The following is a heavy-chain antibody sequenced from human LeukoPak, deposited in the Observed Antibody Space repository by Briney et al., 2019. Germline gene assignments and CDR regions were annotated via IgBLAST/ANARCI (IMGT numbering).Heavy chain of an antibody. D-gene: IGHD5-18*01. CDR2: ISYDGSNK. J-gene: IGHJ2*01. CDR3: AKGGLQTRNWYFAL. CDR1: GFNFGSYS. Sequence: GGSLRLSCAASGFNFGSYSMTWVRQAPGKGLEWVAVISYDGSNKYYADSVKGRFTISRDNSKNTLYLEMNSLRTEDTAVYYCAKGGLQTRNWYFALWGRGTLVTVSS. V-gene: IGHV3-30*04.